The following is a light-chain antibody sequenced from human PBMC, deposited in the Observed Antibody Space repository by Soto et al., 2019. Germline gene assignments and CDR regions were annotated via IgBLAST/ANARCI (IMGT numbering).Light chain of an antibody. CDR3: QQYGSSQIT. CDR1: QSLTNPY. V-gene: IGKV3-20*01. Sequence: ENMQTPYPRTLSLWAGDTATLRSRPRQSLTNPYIAWYQQKPGQAPRLLIYGASTRATGIPARFSGSGSGTEFTLTISSLQSEDFAVYYCQQYGSSQITFGQGTQLEIK. CDR2: GAS. J-gene: IGKJ5*01.